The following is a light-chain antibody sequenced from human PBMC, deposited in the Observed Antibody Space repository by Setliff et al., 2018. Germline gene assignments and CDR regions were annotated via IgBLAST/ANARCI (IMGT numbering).Light chain of an antibody. J-gene: IGLJ1*01. CDR1: SSNIGAGYD. V-gene: IGLV1-40*01. CDR2: GNN. CDR3: QSYDSSLSAYV. Sequence: QSVLTQPPSVSGAPGQRVTISCAGRSSNIGAGYDVHWYQQLPGTAPKLLIYGNNNRPSGVPDRFSGSQSGTSASLAITGRHSEDEADYYCQSYDSSLSAYVFGTGTKV.